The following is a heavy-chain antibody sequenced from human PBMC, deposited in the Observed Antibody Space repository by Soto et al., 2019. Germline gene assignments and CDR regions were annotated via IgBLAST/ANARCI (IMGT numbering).Heavy chain of an antibody. CDR1: GFTFSSYG. V-gene: IGHV3-30*18. CDR3: AKDTGSGGYSSPYYGMDV. CDR2: ISYDGSNK. Sequence: HPGGSLRLSCAASGFTFSSYGMHWVRQAPGKGLEWVAVISYDGSNKYYADSVKGRFTISRDNSKNTLYLQMNSLRAEDTTVYYCAKDTGSGGYSSPYYGMDVWGQGTTVTVSS. D-gene: IGHD3-10*01. J-gene: IGHJ6*02.